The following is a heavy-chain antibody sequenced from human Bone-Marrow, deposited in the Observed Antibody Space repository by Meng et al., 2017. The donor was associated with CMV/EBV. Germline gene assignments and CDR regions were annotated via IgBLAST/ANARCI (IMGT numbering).Heavy chain of an antibody. D-gene: IGHD6-13*01. V-gene: IGHV3-23*01. CDR3: AKDRVTAGTNYYGMDV. Sequence: LKISCAASGYTFSSHAMSWVRQAPGKGLEWVSAISGSGGSTYYADSAKGRFTISRDNSKNTLHLQIHGLRAEDTALYHCAKDRVTAGTNYYGMDVWGQRTTVPVAS. CDR2: ISGSGGST. CDR1: GYTFSSHA. J-gene: IGHJ6*02.